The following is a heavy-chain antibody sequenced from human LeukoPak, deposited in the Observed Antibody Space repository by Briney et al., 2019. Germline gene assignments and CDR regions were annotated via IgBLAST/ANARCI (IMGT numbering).Heavy chain of an antibody. CDR1: GFTFSSYG. J-gene: IGHJ3*02. D-gene: IGHD2-21*01. V-gene: IGHV3-30*03. CDR2: ISYDGSNK. CDR3: AGGLLGAFDI. Sequence: GGSLRLSCAASGFTFSSYGMHWVRQAPGRGLEWVAVISYDGSNKYYADSVKGRFTISRDNSKNTLYLQMNSLRAEDTAVYYCAGGLLGAFDIWGQGTMVTVSS.